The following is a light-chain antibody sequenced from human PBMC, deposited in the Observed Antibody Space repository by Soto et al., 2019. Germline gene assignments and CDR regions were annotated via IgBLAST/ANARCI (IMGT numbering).Light chain of an antibody. J-gene: IGKJ5*01. CDR3: QQLNSYPLT. CDR2: ATS. CDR1: QGINNW. V-gene: IGKV1-12*01. Sequence: DKQMKNSPSSVSASKGDRVTITCRTSQGINNWLAWYQEKPGKAPKLLIYATSNLHGGVPSRFSGCGSGTEFTLTVSSLQPEDFATYFCQQLNSYPLTFGQGTRLAIK.